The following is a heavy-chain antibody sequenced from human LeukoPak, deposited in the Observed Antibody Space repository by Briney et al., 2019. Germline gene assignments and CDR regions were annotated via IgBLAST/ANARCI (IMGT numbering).Heavy chain of an antibody. J-gene: IGHJ4*02. CDR1: GFTVSSNY. CDR3: ARDGPYGGRYPDY. V-gene: IGHV3-53*01. CDR2: IYSGGST. D-gene: IGHD1-26*01. Sequence: GGSLRLSCAASGFTVSSNYMSWVRQAPGKGLEWVSVIYSGGSTYYADSVKGRFTISRDNSKNTLYLQMNSLRAEDTAVYYCARDGPYGGRYPDYWGQGILVTVSS.